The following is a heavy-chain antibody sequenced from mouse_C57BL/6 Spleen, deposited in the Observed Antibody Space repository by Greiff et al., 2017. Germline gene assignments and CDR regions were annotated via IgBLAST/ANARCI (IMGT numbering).Heavy chain of an antibody. D-gene: IGHD2-2*01. CDR1: GFTFSSYA. V-gene: IGHV5-4*01. J-gene: IGHJ1*03. CDR2: ISDGGSYT. CDR3: ARENYGYERGYFDV. Sequence: EVKLLESGGGLVKPGGSLKLSCAASGFTFSSYAMSWVRQTPEKRLEWVATISDGGSYTYYPDNVKGRFTISRDNAKNNLYLQMSHLKSEDTAMYYCARENYGYERGYFDVWGTGTTVTVSS.